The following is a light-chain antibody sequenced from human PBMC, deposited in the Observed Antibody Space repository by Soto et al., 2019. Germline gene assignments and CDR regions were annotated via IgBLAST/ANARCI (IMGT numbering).Light chain of an antibody. V-gene: IGLV2-8*01. CDR3: SSYAGSSNV. Sequence: QSVLTQPPSASGSPGQSVAISCTGTSNDVGGYNYVSWYQQHPGKAPKLMIYEVNKRPSGVPDRFSGSKSGNTASLTVSGLQAEDEADYYCSSYAGSSNVFRTGTMVTVL. J-gene: IGLJ1*01. CDR1: SNDVGGYNY. CDR2: EVN.